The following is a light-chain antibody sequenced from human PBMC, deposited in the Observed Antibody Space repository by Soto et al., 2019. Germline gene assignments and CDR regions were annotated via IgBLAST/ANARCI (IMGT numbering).Light chain of an antibody. V-gene: IGLV1-40*01. Sequence: QSVLTQPPSVSRAPGQRVTISCTGSSSNIGAGYDVHWYQQLPGTAPKLLIYGNSNRPSGVPDRFSGSKSGTSASLAITGLQAEDEADYYCQSYDSSLSSYVFGTGTKLTV. CDR1: SSNIGAGYD. J-gene: IGLJ1*01. CDR3: QSYDSSLSSYV. CDR2: GNS.